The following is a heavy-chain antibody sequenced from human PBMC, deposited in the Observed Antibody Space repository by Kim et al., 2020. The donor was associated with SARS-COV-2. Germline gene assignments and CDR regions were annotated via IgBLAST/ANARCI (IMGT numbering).Heavy chain of an antibody. CDR3: ARGWYSSSWTQKKYYYYYYGMDV. J-gene: IGHJ6*02. CDR1: GFTFSSYG. CDR2: IWYDGSNK. D-gene: IGHD6-13*01. V-gene: IGHV3-33*01. Sequence: GGSLRLSCAASGFTFSSYGMHWVRQAPGKGLEWVAVIWYDGSNKYYADSVKGRFTISRDNSKNTLYLQMNSLRAEDTAVYYCARGWYSSSWTQKKYYYYYYGMDVWGQGTTVTVSS.